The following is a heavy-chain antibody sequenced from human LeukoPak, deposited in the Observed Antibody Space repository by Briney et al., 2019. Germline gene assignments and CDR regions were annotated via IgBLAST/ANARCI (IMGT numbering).Heavy chain of an antibody. CDR1: GGSISSYY. D-gene: IGHD5-24*01. Sequence: SETLSLTCTVSGGSISSYYWSWIRQPPGKGLEWIGYIYYSGSTNYSPSLKSRVTISVDTSKNQFSLKLSSVTAADTAVYYCARTDGYKPNYYFDYWGQGTLVTVSS. V-gene: IGHV4-59*01. CDR2: IYYSGST. CDR3: ARTDGYKPNYYFDY. J-gene: IGHJ4*02.